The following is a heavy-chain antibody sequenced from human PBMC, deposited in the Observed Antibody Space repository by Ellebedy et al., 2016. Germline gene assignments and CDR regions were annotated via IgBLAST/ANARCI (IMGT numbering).Heavy chain of an antibody. Sequence: ASVKVSCXASGYTFLNYGINWVRQAPGQGLEWMGGSNKRNHAQKFQGRVTMTKDTSTRTGYMELRSLRSDDTAVYYCARNSHDGVRILEAYYHPWGQGTLVTVSS. CDR2: SNKR. V-gene: IGHV1-18*01. CDR1: GYTFLNYG. D-gene: IGHD3-3*01. CDR3: ARNSHDGVRILEAYYHP. J-gene: IGHJ4*02.